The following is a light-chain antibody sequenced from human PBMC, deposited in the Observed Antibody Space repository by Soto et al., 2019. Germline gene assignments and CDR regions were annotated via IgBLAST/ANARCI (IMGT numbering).Light chain of an antibody. CDR2: AAS. Sequence: EIVLTQFPGTLSLSPGERATLSCRASQSVGRNYVAWYQQKPGQAPRVIIYAASNKASSIPDRFSGSGSGSDFTLTISRLEPEDIAVYYCQHYGTSPWAFGQGTKVEIK. V-gene: IGKV3-20*01. J-gene: IGKJ1*01. CDR1: QSVGRNY. CDR3: QHYGTSPWA.